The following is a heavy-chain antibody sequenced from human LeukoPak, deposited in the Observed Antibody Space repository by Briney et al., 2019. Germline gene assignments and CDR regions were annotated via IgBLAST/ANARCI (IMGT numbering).Heavy chain of an antibody. V-gene: IGHV4-59*01. CDR3: ARDIEYGSGNFDY. Sequence: SETLSLTCTVSGGSISSYYWSWIRQPPGKGLEWIGYIYYIGSTNYNPSLKSRVTISVDTSKNQFSLKLSSVTAADTAVYYCARDIEYGSGNFDYWGQGTLVTVSS. CDR1: GGSISSYY. CDR2: IYYIGST. J-gene: IGHJ4*02. D-gene: IGHD3-10*01.